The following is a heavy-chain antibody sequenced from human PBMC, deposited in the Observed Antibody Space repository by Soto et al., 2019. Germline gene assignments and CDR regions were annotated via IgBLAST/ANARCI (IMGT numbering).Heavy chain of an antibody. CDR2: ISYDGSNK. D-gene: IGHD6-13*01. J-gene: IGHJ4*02. Sequence: PGGSLRLSCAASGFTFSSYGMHWVRQAPGKGLEWVAVISYDGSNKYYADSVKGRFTISRDNSKNTLYLQMNSLRAEDTAVYYCAKESPHGIAAADYWGQGTLVTVSS. V-gene: IGHV3-30*18. CDR3: AKESPHGIAAADY. CDR1: GFTFSSYG.